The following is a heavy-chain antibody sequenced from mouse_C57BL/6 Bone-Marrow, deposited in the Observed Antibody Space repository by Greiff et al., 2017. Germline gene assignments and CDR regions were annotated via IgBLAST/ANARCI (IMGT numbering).Heavy chain of an antibody. D-gene: IGHD2-2*01. CDR3: ARVGLRRGFAY. CDR2: INPSDGGT. CDR1: GYTFTSYW. Sequence: QVQLQQPGTELVKPGASVKLSCKASGYTFTSYWMHWVKQRPGQGLEWIGNINPSDGGTNYNEKFKSKATLTVDKSSSTAYMQLSSLTSEDAAVXYYARVGLRRGFAYWGQGTMVTVSA. J-gene: IGHJ3*01. V-gene: IGHV1-53*01.